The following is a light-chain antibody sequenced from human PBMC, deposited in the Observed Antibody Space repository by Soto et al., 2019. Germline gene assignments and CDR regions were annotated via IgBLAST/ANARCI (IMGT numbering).Light chain of an antibody. J-gene: IGKJ1*01. CDR1: QSISTY. V-gene: IGKV1-39*01. CDR3: QQSYNSPWT. CDR2: AAS. Sequence: DIQMTQSPSSLSASVRDRVTITCRASQSISTYLNWYQQKPGKVPKLLIYAASTLQSGVPSRFRGSGSGTDFTLTISRLQPEDFATYDCQQSYNSPWTFAQGTKVEIK.